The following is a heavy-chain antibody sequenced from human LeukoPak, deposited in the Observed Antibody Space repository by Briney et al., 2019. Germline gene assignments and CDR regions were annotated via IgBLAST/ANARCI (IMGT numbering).Heavy chain of an antibody. CDR1: GFTVSSNY. D-gene: IGHD3-10*01. V-gene: IGHV3-66*01. CDR2: IYSGGST. Sequence: GGSLRLSCAASGFTVSSNYMSWVRQAPGKGLEWVSVIYSGGSTYYADSVKGRFTISRDNSKNTLYLQMNSLRAEDTAVYYCASRLLVRFAWENAFDIWGQGTMVTVSS. CDR3: ASRLLVRFAWENAFDI. J-gene: IGHJ3*02.